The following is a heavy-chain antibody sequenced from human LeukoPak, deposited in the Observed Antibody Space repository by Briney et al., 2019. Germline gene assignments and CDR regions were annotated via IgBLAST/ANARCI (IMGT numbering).Heavy chain of an antibody. D-gene: IGHD6-13*01. J-gene: IGHJ4*02. CDR3: AKGIDSSSYFGFLDF. Sequence: GGSLRLSCAASGFTFSSYAMSWVRQAPGKGLEWVSAISGSGGSTYYADSVKGRFTISRDNSKNTVYLQLNSLRAEDTAVYYCAKGIDSSSYFGFLDFWGQGTLVTVSS. CDR2: ISGSGGST. CDR1: GFTFSSYA. V-gene: IGHV3-23*01.